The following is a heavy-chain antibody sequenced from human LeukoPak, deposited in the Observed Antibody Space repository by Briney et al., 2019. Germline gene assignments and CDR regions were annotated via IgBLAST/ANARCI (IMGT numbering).Heavy chain of an antibody. Sequence: GASVKVSCKASGYTFTSYAMHWVRQAPGQRLEWMGWINAGNGNTKYSQKFQGRVTIIRDTSASTSYMELSSLRSEDTAVYYCARAGSITGYRCWFDPWGQGTLVTVSS. CDR2: INAGNGNT. V-gene: IGHV1-3*01. J-gene: IGHJ5*02. CDR3: ARAGSITGYRCWFDP. D-gene: IGHD1-20*01. CDR1: GYTFTSYA.